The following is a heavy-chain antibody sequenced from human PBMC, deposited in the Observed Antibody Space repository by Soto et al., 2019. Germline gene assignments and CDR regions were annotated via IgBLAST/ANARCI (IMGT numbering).Heavy chain of an antibody. CDR3: ARYGGHYYDSSGYYYNAY. Sequence: QVQLVQSGAEVKKPGSSVKVSCKASGGTFSSYTISWVRQAPGQGLEWMGRIIPILGIANYAQEFQVRDKITADXXTXTXXMELNRRRSEDTAVYYCARYGGHYYDSSGYYYNAYWGQGTLVTVSS. J-gene: IGHJ4*02. CDR2: IIPILGIA. D-gene: IGHD3-22*01. CDR1: GGTFSSYT. V-gene: IGHV1-69*02.